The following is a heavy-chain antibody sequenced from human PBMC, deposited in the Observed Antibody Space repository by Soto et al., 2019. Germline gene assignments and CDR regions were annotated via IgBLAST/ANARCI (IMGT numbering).Heavy chain of an antibody. CDR3: ARSLPYWYFDL. Sequence: QLQLQESGPGLVKPSETLSLTCTVSGGSISSSSYYWGWIRQPPGKGLEWIGSIYYSGSTYYNPSLKSRVTISVDTSKNQFSLKLSSVTAADTAVYYCARSLPYWYFDLWGRGTLVTVSS. CDR1: GGSISSSSYY. CDR2: IYYSGST. J-gene: IGHJ2*01. V-gene: IGHV4-39*01.